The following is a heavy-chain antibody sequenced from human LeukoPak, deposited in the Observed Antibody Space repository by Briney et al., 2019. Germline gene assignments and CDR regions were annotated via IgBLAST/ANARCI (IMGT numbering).Heavy chain of an antibody. V-gene: IGHV3-23*01. CDR2: ISGSGGST. CDR3: AKWDSEWELLSSGLGSPPI. J-gene: IGHJ3*02. Sequence: GGSLRLSCAASGFTFSSYAMSWVRQAPGKGLEWVSAISGSGGSTYYADSVKGRFTISRDNSKNTLYLQMNSLRAEDTAVYYCAKWDSEWELLSSGLGSPPIWGQGTMVTVSS. D-gene: IGHD1-26*01. CDR1: GFTFSSYA.